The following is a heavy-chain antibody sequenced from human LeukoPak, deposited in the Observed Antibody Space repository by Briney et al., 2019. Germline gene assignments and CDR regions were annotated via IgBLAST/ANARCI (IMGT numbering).Heavy chain of an antibody. Sequence: GASVKVSCKASGYTFTSCGISWVRQAPGQGLEWMGWISAYNGNTNYAQKLQGRVTMTTDTSTSTAYMELRSLRSDDTAVYYCARDQDYYDSSGYYYTSDYWGQGTLVTVSS. J-gene: IGHJ4*02. D-gene: IGHD3-22*01. CDR1: GYTFTSCG. CDR3: ARDQDYYDSSGYYYTSDY. V-gene: IGHV1-18*01. CDR2: ISAYNGNT.